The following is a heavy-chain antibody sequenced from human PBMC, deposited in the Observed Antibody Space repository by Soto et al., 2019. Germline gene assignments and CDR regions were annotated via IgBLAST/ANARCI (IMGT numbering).Heavy chain of an antibody. V-gene: IGHV1-2*02. CDR3: ARGWNIVAAVTNNWFDP. CDR2: INPNSGDT. Sequence: QVQLVQSGAEVKKPGASVKVSCKASGYTFTGYYMHWVRQAPGQGLEWMRWINPNSGDTNYAQKFHGRVTMSGDTSIITAYMELSRLRYDDTAVYYCARGWNIVAAVTNNWFDPWGQGTLVTVSS. D-gene: IGHD1-26*01. CDR1: GYTFTGYY. J-gene: IGHJ5*02.